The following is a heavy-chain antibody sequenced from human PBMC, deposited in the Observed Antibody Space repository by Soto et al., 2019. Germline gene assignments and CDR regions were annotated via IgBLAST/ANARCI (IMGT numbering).Heavy chain of an antibody. CDR3: ARGIQLWPGRPYGMDV. D-gene: IGHD5-18*01. Sequence: AVKVSCKASGGTFSSYAISWVRQAPGQGLEWMGGIIPIFGTANYAQKFQGRVTITADESTSTAYMELSSLRSEDTAVYYCARGIQLWPGRPYGMDVWGQGTTVTVSS. J-gene: IGHJ6*02. V-gene: IGHV1-69*13. CDR2: IIPIFGTA. CDR1: GGTFSSYA.